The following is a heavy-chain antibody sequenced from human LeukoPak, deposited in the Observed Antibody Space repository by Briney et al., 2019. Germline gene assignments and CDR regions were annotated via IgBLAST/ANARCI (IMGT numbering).Heavy chain of an antibody. CDR3: ARALSGTYGLFQH. D-gene: IGHD1-26*01. J-gene: IGHJ1*01. CDR2: ISYSGST. V-gene: IGHV4-59*01. Sequence: PSETLSLTCTVSGGSISSYYWSWIRQPPGKGLEWIGYISYSGSTNYNPSLKSRVTISVDTSKNQFSLKLSSVTAADTAVYYCARALSGTYGLFQHWGQGTLVTVSS. CDR1: GGSISSYY.